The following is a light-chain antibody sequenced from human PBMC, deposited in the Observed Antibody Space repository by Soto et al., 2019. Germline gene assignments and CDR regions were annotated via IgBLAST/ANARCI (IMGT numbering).Light chain of an antibody. V-gene: IGKV3-20*01. CDR1: QSISSSS. CDR2: GAF. CDR3: QQYGRSPPYT. J-gene: IGKJ2*01. Sequence: EIGLTQSPGTLSLSPGERATLSCRASQSISSSSLAWYHQKPGQAPRLLIYGAFSRAPGIPDRFSGSGSGTDFNLPISRLEPEDFAVYYCQQYGRSPPYTFGRGTKLEI.